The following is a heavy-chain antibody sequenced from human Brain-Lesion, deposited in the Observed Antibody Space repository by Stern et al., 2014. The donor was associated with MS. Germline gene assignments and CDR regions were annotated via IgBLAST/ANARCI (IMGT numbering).Heavy chain of an antibody. J-gene: IGHJ4*02. V-gene: IGHV4-31*03. Sequence: QVQLQESGPGLVKPSQTLPLTCTASGGSINSGGYYWSWIRQYPGKGLEWIGYIYYTGSAYYDPSLKSRLSMSIDTSKNQFSLNLNSVTAADTAVYYCARGARYSDSSGYYFYFDYWGQGTLVTVSS. CDR2: IYYTGSA. CDR1: GGSINSGGYY. CDR3: ARGARYSDSSGYYFYFDY. D-gene: IGHD3-22*01.